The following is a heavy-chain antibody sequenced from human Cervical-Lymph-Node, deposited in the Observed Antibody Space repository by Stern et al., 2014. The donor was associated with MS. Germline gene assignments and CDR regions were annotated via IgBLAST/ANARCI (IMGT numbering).Heavy chain of an antibody. V-gene: IGHV2-5*02. CDR3: AHRHSQGTSDAFNF. J-gene: IGHJ3*01. Sequence: QVTLKESGPTLVKPTQTLTLTCTLSGFSLTTTGVAVGWIRQPPGKALEWLALIYWDDDKRYSPSLSSRLTITRDTSKNQVLLTMANMDPVDTATYYCAHRHSQGTSDAFNFWGPGTVVTVSS. D-gene: IGHD1-14*01. CDR2: IYWDDDK. CDR1: GFSLTTTGVA.